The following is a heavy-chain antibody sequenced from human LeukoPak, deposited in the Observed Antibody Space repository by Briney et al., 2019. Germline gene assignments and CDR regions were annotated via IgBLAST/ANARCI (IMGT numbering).Heavy chain of an antibody. J-gene: IGHJ4*02. V-gene: IGHV3-30*02. D-gene: IGHD3-9*01. CDR1: GFTFSSYD. Sequence: PGGSLRLSCAASGFTFSSYDMHWVRQAPGKGLEWVAFMQYDGSIKYYADSVKGRFTISRDNAKNSLYLQMNSLRAEDTAVYYCARDREYYDILTGYLYYFDYWGQGTLVTVSS. CDR2: MQYDGSIK. CDR3: ARDREYYDILTGYLYYFDY.